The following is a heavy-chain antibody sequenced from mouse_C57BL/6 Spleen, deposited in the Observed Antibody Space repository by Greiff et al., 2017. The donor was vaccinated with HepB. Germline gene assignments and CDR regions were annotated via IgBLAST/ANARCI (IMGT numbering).Heavy chain of an antibody. D-gene: IGHD1-1*01. Sequence: VQLQQSGAELVKPGASVKMSCKASGYTFTSYWITWVKQRPGQGLEWIGDIYPGSGGTNYNEKFKSKATLTVDTSSSTAYMQLSSLTSEDSAVYYCARSHGSSAFAYWGQGTLVTVSA. J-gene: IGHJ3*01. CDR3: ARSHGSSAFAY. CDR1: GYTFTSYW. CDR2: IYPGSGGT. V-gene: IGHV1-55*01.